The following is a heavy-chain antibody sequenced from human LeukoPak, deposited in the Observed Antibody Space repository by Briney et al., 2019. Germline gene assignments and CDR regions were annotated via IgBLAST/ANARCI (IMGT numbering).Heavy chain of an antibody. J-gene: IGHJ3*02. D-gene: IGHD4-23*01. V-gene: IGHV3-23*01. Sequence: GGSLRLSCAASGFTFSSYAMSWVRQAPGKGLEWVSAISGSGGSTYYADSVKGRFTISRDNSKNTLYLQMNSLRAEDTAIYYRAKGDGRWGHHIWGQGTMVTVSS. CDR2: ISGSGGST. CDR1: GFTFSSYA. CDR3: AKGDGRWGHHI.